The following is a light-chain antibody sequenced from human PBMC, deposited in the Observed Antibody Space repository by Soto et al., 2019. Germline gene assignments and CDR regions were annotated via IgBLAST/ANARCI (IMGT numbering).Light chain of an antibody. J-gene: IGKJ2*01. CDR3: QHYGRSPYT. V-gene: IGKV3-20*01. CDR2: DAS. Sequence: EIVLTQSPGTLSLSPGERATLSCRASQSVNSNYLAWYQQKPGQAPRFLIYDASSRATGIPDRFSGSGSGTDYTLTISRLEPEDFAVYYCQHYGRSPYTFGQGTKLEIK. CDR1: QSVNSNY.